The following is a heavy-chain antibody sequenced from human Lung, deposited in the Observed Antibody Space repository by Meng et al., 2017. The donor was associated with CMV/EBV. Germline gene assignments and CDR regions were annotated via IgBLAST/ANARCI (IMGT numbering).Heavy chain of an antibody. CDR2: ISVKNGEA. CDR3: ARYVPNGSFWYFDF. J-gene: IGHJ2*01. Sequence: QVQRVQSGAEPKKPGASMKVSCKASGYIFTNYDISWVRQAPGQGLEWMGWISVKNGEAKYPQNFQGRVTMTTDTTTSTAYMELRSLTSDDTAVYYCARYVPNGSFWYFDFWGRGTLVTVSS. CDR1: GYIFTNYD. V-gene: IGHV1-18*01. D-gene: IGHD6-13*01.